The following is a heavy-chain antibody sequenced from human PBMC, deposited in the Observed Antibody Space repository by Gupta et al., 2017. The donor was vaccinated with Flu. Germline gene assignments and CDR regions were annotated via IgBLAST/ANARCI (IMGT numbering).Heavy chain of an antibody. V-gene: IGHV4-4*09. J-gene: IGHJ4*02. Sequence: QVQLQESGPGLVKPSETLSLTCTVYGDSIRSNYWSWIRQPPGKGLEWIGYIYSSGNTKYNPSLESRVTISVDTSNNQFSLELRSVTAADTAVYYCAKEGGSENYYNGLDYWGQGTLVTVSS. CDR2: IYSSGNT. CDR3: AKEGGSENYYNGLDY. D-gene: IGHD3-10*01. CDR1: GDSIRSNY.